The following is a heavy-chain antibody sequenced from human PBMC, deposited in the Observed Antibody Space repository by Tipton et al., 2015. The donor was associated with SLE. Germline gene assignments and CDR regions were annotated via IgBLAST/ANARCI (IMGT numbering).Heavy chain of an antibody. V-gene: IGHV3-48*04. CDR2: ISSSSSTI. CDR3: ASSPSHYYYYYGMDV. CDR1: GFTFSSYS. D-gene: IGHD6-6*01. J-gene: IGHJ6*02. Sequence: SLRLSCAASGFTFSSYSMNWVRQAPGKGLEWVSYISSSSSTIYYADSVKGRFTISRDNAKNSLYLQMNSLRAEDTAVYYCASSPSHYYYYYGMDVWGQGTTVTVSS.